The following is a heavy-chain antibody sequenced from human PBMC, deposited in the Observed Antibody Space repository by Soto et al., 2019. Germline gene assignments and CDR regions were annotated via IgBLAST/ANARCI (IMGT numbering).Heavy chain of an antibody. CDR3: ARVVSSSWYENWFDP. CDR2: IYYSGST. D-gene: IGHD6-13*01. CDR1: GGSISSYY. Sequence: QVQLQESGPGLVKPSETLSLTCTVSGGSISSYYWSWIRQPPGKGLEWIGYIYYSGSTNYNPSLKSRVTISVDTSKNQFSLKLSSVTAADTAVYYCARVVSSSWYENWFDPWGQGTLVTVSS. V-gene: IGHV4-59*01. J-gene: IGHJ5*02.